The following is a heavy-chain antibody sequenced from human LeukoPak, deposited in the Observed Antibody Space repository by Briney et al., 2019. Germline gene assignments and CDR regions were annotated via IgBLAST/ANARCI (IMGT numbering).Heavy chain of an antibody. CDR1: GFTFSSYG. CDR2: IWYDGSNK. Sequence: GRSLRLSCAASGFTFSSYGMHWVRQAPGKGLEWVAVIWYDGSNKYYADSVKGRFTISRDNSKNTLYLQMNSLRAEDTAAYYCAKDFYSSESYYFDYWGQGTLVTVSS. J-gene: IGHJ4*02. D-gene: IGHD6-25*01. V-gene: IGHV3-33*06. CDR3: AKDFYSSESYYFDY.